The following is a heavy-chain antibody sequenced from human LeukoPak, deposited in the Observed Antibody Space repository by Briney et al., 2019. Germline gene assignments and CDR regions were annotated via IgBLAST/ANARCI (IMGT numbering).Heavy chain of an antibody. CDR1: GGTFSSYA. CDR3: ARYYDSSGYDYMDV. J-gene: IGHJ6*03. D-gene: IGHD3-22*01. Sequence: GASVKVSCKASGGTFSSYAISWVRQAPGQGLEWMGGIIPIFGTANYAQKFQGRVTITADKSTSTAYMELSSLRSEDTAVYYCARYYDSSGYDYMDVWGKGTTVTISS. CDR2: IIPIFGTA. V-gene: IGHV1-69*06.